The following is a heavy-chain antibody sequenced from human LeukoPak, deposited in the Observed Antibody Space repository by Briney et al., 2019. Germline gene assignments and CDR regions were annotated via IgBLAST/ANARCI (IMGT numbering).Heavy chain of an antibody. J-gene: IGHJ4*02. CDR3: ARQWRGTAMVTFDY. CDR1: GGSISSSSYY. D-gene: IGHD5-18*01. CDR2: IYYSGST. Sequence: PSETLSLTCTVSGGSISSSSYYWGWIRQPPGKGLEWIGSIYYSGSTYYNPSLKSRVTISVDTSKNQFSLKLSSVTAADTAVYYCARQWRGTAMVTFDYWGQGTLVTVSS. V-gene: IGHV4-39*01.